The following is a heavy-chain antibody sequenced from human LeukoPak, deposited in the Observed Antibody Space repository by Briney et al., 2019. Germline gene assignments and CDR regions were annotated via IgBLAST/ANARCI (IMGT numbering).Heavy chain of an antibody. CDR1: GYTFTSYG. Sequence: GASVRVSCKASGYTFTSYGISWVRQAPGQGLEWMGWISAYNGNTNYAQKLQGRVTMTTDTFTSTAYMELRSLRSDDTAVYYCARRSGITIFGVAEDYYYGMDVWGQGTTVTVSS. CDR2: ISAYNGNT. V-gene: IGHV1-18*01. D-gene: IGHD3-3*01. J-gene: IGHJ6*02. CDR3: ARRSGITIFGVAEDYYYGMDV.